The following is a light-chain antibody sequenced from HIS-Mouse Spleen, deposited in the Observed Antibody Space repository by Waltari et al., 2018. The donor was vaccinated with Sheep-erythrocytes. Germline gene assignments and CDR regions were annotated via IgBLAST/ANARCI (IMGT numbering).Light chain of an antibody. Sequence: SYELTQPPSVSVSPGQTARITCSGDALQKQYAYWYQQKPGQAPVVVIYKDSERPSGIPERFSGSSSGTTVTLTISGVQAEDEADYYCQSADSSGTYVFGTGTKVTVL. CDR1: ALQKQY. CDR2: KDS. J-gene: IGLJ1*01. V-gene: IGLV3-25*03. CDR3: QSADSSGTYV.